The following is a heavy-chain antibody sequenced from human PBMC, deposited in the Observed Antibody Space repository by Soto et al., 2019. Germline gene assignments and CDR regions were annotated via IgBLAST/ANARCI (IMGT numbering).Heavy chain of an antibody. CDR1: GGSISSGGYY. J-gene: IGHJ6*02. Sequence: PSETLSLTCTVSGGSISSGGYYWSWIRQHPGKDLEWIGYIYYSGSTYYNPSLKSRVTISVDTSKNQFSLKLSSVTAADTAVYYCASDRITMVRGIDGMDVWGQGTTVTVSS. CDR3: ASDRITMVRGIDGMDV. V-gene: IGHV4-31*03. CDR2: IYYSGST. D-gene: IGHD3-10*01.